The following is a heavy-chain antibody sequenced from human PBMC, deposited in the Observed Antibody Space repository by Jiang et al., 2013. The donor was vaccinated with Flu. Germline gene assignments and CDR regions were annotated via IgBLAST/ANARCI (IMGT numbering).Heavy chain of an antibody. Sequence: VQLLESGGGLVQPGGSLRLSCAASGFTFSSYDMHWVRQATGKGLEWVSAIGTAGDTYYPGSVKGRFTISRENAKNSLYLQMNSLRAGDTAVYYCARGPVGGIAARPGARYYYYYMDVWGKGTTVTVSS. CDR1: GFTFSSYD. J-gene: IGHJ6*03. V-gene: IGHV3-13*01. D-gene: IGHD6-6*01. CDR3: ARGPVGGIAARPGARYYYYYMDV. CDR2: IGTAGDT.